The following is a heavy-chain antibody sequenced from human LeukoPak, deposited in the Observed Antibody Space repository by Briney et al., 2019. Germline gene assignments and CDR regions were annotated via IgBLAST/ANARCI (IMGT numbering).Heavy chain of an antibody. V-gene: IGHV3-48*03. CDR1: GFTFSSYE. Sequence: GGSLRLSCAAPGFTFSSYEMNWVRQAPGKGLEWVSYISSSGSTIYYADSVKGRFTISRDNAKNSLYLQMNSLGAEDTAVYYCARDLNRGPAAIYDYWGQGTLVTVSS. J-gene: IGHJ4*02. CDR3: ARDLNRGPAAIYDY. D-gene: IGHD2-2*02. CDR2: ISSSGSTI.